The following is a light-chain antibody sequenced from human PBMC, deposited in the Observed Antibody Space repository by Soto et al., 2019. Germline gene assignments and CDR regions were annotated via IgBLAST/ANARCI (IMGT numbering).Light chain of an antibody. CDR3: QQYKSYWT. CDR1: QTISSW. Sequence: DIQMTQSPSTLSASVGDRVTITCRASQTISSWLAWYQQKPGKAPKLLIYDAGKLETGVPSRFSGSGSGTDFSFTISSLQPEDIATYYCQQYKSYWTFGQGTKVDIK. V-gene: IGKV1-5*01. J-gene: IGKJ1*01. CDR2: DAG.